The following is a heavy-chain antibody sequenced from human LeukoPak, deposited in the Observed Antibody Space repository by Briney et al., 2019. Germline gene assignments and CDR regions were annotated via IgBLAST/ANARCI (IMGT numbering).Heavy chain of an antibody. CDR1: GYTFTSHV. V-gene: IGHV1-69*13. D-gene: IGHD3-22*01. Sequence: ASVKVSCKASGYTFTSHVMNWVRQAPGQGLVWMGGIIPIFRTANYAQKFQGRVTITADESTSTAYMELSSLRSEDTAVYYCARALRYYSDSSGYAFDYWGQGTLVTVSS. CDR2: IIPIFRTA. CDR3: ARALRYYSDSSGYAFDY. J-gene: IGHJ4*02.